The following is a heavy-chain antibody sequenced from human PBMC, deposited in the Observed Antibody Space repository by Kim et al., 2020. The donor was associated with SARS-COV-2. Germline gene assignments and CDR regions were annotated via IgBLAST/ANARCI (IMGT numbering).Heavy chain of an antibody. J-gene: IGHJ4*02. CDR1: GGSISSSSYY. D-gene: IGHD2-2*01. CDR2: IYYSGNT. V-gene: IGHV4-39*01. Sequence: SETLSLTCTVSGGSISSSSYYWGWIRQPPGKGLEWIGSIYYSGNTYYNSSLKSRVTISVDTSKNQFSLKLSSVTAADTAVYYCARHAGRSSPQPGQIDYWGQGILVTVSS. CDR3: ARHAGRSSPQPGQIDY.